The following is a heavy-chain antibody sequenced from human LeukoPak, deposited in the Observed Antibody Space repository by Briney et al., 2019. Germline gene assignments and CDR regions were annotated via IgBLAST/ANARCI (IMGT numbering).Heavy chain of an antibody. V-gene: IGHV4-34*01. D-gene: IGHD3-22*01. J-gene: IGHJ3*02. CDR2: INHSGST. CDR1: GGSFSGYY. Sequence: SETLSLTCAVYGGSFSGYYWSWIRQPPGKGLEWIGEINHSGSTNYNPSLKSRVTISVDTSKNQFSLKLSSVTAADTAVYYCASPYYYDSSGGFDIWGQGTMVTVSS. CDR3: ASPYYYDSSGGFDI.